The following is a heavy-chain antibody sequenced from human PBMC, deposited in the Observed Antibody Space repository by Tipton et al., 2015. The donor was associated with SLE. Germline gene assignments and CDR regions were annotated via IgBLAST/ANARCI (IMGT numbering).Heavy chain of an antibody. D-gene: IGHD7-27*01. CDR2: IYYSGST. CDR3: ARAGRLGLDIDC. CDR1: GGSISSGGYY. J-gene: IGHJ4*02. Sequence: TLSLTCTVSGGSISSGGYYWSWIRQHPGKGLAWVGFIYYSGSTYYNPSLKSRVTISVDTSKKQFSLKLSSVTAADTAVYYCARAGRLGLDIDCWGQGTLVTVSS. V-gene: IGHV4-31*03.